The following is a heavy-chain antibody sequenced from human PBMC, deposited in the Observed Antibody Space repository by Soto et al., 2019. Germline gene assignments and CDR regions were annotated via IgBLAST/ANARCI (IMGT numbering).Heavy chain of an antibody. CDR3: AHHSLFIAAAEMVAFDY. Sequence: SGPTLVNPTQTLTLTCTFSGFSLSTSGVGVGWIRQPPGKALEWLAFIYWNDDKRYSPSLRSRLTITKDTSKNQVVLTMTNMDPVDTATYYCAHHSLFIAAAEMVAFDYWGQGTLVTVSS. V-gene: IGHV2-5*01. J-gene: IGHJ4*02. CDR2: IYWNDDK. D-gene: IGHD6-13*01. CDR1: GFSLSTSGVG.